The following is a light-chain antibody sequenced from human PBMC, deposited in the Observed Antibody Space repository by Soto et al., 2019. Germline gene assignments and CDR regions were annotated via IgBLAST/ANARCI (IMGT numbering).Light chain of an antibody. Sequence: EIVLTQSPGTLSLTPGERATFSCRASQSVSSSYFAWYQQKPGQAPRLLIYGASSRATGIPDRFSGSGSGTDFTLTISRLEPEDFAVYYCQQYGSSPGTFGQGTKVEIK. V-gene: IGKV3-20*01. J-gene: IGKJ1*01. CDR2: GAS. CDR3: QQYGSSPGT. CDR1: QSVSSSY.